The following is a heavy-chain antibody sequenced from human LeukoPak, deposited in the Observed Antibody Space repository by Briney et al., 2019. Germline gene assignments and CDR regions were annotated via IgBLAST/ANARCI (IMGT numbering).Heavy chain of an antibody. CDR3: ARRGTSRSSYYFDY. V-gene: IGHV3-48*03. J-gene: IGHJ4*02. CDR1: GFTFSSYE. Sequence: GGSLRLSCAASGFTFSSYEMNWVRQAPGKGLEWVSYISTSASTIYYADSVKVRFTSSRDNAKNSLYLQMNSLRAEDTAVYYCARRGTSRSSYYFDYWGQGTLVTVSS. CDR2: ISTSASTI.